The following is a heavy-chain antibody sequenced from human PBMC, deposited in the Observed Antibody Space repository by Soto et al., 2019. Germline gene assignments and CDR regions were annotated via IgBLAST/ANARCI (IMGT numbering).Heavy chain of an antibody. V-gene: IGHV1-69*06. J-gene: IGHJ5*01. D-gene: IGHD3-3*01. CDR1: AGTFSSYA. Sequence: APSVKLSRKASAGTFSSYAISWVRQAPGQGLEWMGGIIPIFGTANYAQKFQGRVTITADKSTSTAYMELSSLRSEDTAVYYCARKMTNQNYDFCSGRYPGGWFDSWDQGTLGTVSS. CDR2: IIPIFGTA. CDR3: ARKMTNQNYDFCSGRYPGGWFDS.